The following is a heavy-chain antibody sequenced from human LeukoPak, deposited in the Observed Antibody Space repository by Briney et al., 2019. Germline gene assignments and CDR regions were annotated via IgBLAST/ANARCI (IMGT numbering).Heavy chain of an antibody. J-gene: IGHJ2*01. CDR1: GFTFSSYD. D-gene: IGHD1-14*01. CDR2: IYGRGGTT. Sequence: GGSLRLSCGAAGFTFSSYDMTWVRQAPGKGLEWVSGIYGRGGTTYYADSVKGRFIVSRDNSKNSLSLQMNSLRAEDTAVYYCARVVGRNWYLDLWGRGTHVTVSS. CDR3: ARVVGRNWYLDL. V-gene: IGHV3-23*01.